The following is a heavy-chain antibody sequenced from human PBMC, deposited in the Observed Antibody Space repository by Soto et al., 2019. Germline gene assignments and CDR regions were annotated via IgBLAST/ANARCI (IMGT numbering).Heavy chain of an antibody. D-gene: IGHD6-13*01. V-gene: IGHV5-51*01. J-gene: IGHJ6*02. Sequence: GESLKISCKGSGYSFTSYWIGWVRQMPGKGLEWMGIIYPGDSDTRYSPSFQGQVTISADKSISTAYLQWSSLKASDTAMYYCARPIAAAQNLYYYYGMDVWGQGTTVTVSS. CDR1: GYSFTSYW. CDR3: ARPIAAAQNLYYYYGMDV. CDR2: IYPGDSDT.